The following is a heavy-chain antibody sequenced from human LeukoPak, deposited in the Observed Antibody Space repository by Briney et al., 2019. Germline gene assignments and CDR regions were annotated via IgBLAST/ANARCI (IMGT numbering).Heavy chain of an antibody. J-gene: IGHJ4*02. D-gene: IGHD2-2*01. CDR2: ISTYKGNT. CDR1: GYTFTSYG. CDR3: ARDLPTSIQYYFDY. V-gene: IGHV1-18*01. Sequence: ASVKVSCKASGYTFTSYGISWVRHAPGQGLEWMGWISTYKGNTNYAQKLQGRVTMTTDTFTSTAYMELRSLRSDDTAVYYCARDLPTSIQYYFDYWGQGTLVTVSS.